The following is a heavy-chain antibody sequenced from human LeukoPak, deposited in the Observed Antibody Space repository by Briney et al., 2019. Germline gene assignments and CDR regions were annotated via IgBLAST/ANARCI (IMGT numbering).Heavy chain of an antibody. J-gene: IGHJ2*01. Sequence: SETLSLTCTVSGGSISGSYWSWIRQPPGKGLEWVGYIFYVSTNYNPSLKSRVTISVDTSKNLFSLKLSSVTAADTAVYYCARGGTEGGLEISFFFDLWGRGTLVTVSS. V-gene: IGHV4-59*01. CDR3: ARGGTEGGLEISFFFDL. D-gene: IGHD1-1*01. CDR1: GGSISGSY. CDR2: IFYVST.